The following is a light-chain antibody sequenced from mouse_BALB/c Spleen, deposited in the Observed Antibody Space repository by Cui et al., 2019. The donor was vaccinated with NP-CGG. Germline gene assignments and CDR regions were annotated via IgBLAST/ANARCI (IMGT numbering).Light chain of an antibody. CDR3: ALWYSNHWV. CDR2: CTN. Sequence: QAVVTQESALTTSPGETVTLTCRSSTGAVTTSNYANWVQEKPDHLFTGLIGCTNNRTPGVPARFSGSLIGDKAALTIRGAQTEDEAIYFCALWYSNHWVFGGGTKLTVL. CDR1: TGAVTTSNY. J-gene: IGLJ1*01. V-gene: IGLV1*01.